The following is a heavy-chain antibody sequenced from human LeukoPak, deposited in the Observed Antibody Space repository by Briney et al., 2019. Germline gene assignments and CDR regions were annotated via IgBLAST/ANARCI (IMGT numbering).Heavy chain of an antibody. CDR1: GFTFSSYG. Sequence: PGGSLRLSCAASGFTFSSYGMHWVRQAPGKGLEWVTFIWYDGSNEYYADSVKGRFSISKDNYKNTVFLQMNSLRAEDTAVYYCAKGKGRLGTFQSDFDYWGQGSLVTVSS. CDR3: AKGKGRLGTFQSDFDY. D-gene: IGHD1-7*01. CDR2: IWYDGSNE. J-gene: IGHJ4*02. V-gene: IGHV3-30*02.